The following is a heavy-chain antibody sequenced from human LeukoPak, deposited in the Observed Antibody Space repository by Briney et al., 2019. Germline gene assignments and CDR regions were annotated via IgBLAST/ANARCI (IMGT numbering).Heavy chain of an antibody. Sequence: PGGSLRLSCVASGLSFSRSAMHWVRQAPGKGLEYVSAISSNGGSTYYANSVKGRFTISRDNSKNTLYLEMVRLRSEDMAVYYCAGGGDQQLIPGWFDPRGQGTLVIVSS. D-gene: IGHD2-21*01. CDR3: AGGGDQQLIPGWFDP. J-gene: IGHJ5*02. CDR2: ISSNGGST. V-gene: IGHV3-64*01. CDR1: GLSFSRSA.